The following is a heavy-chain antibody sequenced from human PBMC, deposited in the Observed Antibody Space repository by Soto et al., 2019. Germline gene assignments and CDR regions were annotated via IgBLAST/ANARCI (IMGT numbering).Heavy chain of an antibody. CDR3: ARDGYSRRLDP. Sequence: ASVKVSCKASGGTFSSYAISWVRQAPGQGLEWMGGIIPIFGTANYAQKFQGRATITADESTSTAYRELSSLRSEDTAVYYCARDGYSRRLDPWGQGTLVTVSS. D-gene: IGHD5-18*01. V-gene: IGHV1-69*13. CDR1: GGTFSSYA. J-gene: IGHJ5*02. CDR2: IIPIFGTA.